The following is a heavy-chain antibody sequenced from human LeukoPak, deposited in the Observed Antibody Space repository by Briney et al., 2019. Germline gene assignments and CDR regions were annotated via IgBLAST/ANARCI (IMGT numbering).Heavy chain of an antibody. D-gene: IGHD4-17*01. Sequence: PSETLSLTCAVSGYSISSGYYCGWIRQPPGKGLEWIGSIYHSGSTYYNPSLKSRVTISLDTSMNQFSLKLSSVTAADTAVYYCARRGEDYGDYGGAFDIWGQGTMVTVSS. CDR3: ARRGEDYGDYGGAFDI. CDR2: IYHSGST. V-gene: IGHV4-38-2*01. CDR1: GYSISSGYY. J-gene: IGHJ3*02.